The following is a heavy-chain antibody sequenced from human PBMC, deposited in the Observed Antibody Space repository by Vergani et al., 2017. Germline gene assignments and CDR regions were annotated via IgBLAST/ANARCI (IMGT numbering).Heavy chain of an antibody. CDR2: ISWNSGSI. J-gene: IGHJ4*02. D-gene: IGHD3-3*01. Sequence: EVQLVESGGGLVQPGRSLRLSCAASGFTFDDYAMHWVRQAPGKGLEWVSGISWNSGSIGYADSVKGRFTISRDNAKNSLYLQMNSLRAEDMALYYCARERNAYYDFWSGYYTQYYFDYWGQGTLVTVSS. CDR1: GFTFDDYA. V-gene: IGHV3-9*03. CDR3: ARERNAYYDFWSGYYTQYYFDY.